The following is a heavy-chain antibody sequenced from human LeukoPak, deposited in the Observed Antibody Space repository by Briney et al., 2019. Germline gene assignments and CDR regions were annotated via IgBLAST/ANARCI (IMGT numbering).Heavy chain of an antibody. Sequence: GESLTISCQGSGYSFTSYWIGGVRQMPGKGLEWMGIIHPGDSDTRYSPSFQGQVTISADKSISTAYLQWSSLKASDTAMYYCARCRSVAGTGYYYYGMDVWGQGTTVTVSS. CDR2: IHPGDSDT. CDR3: ARCRSVAGTGYYYYGMDV. D-gene: IGHD6-19*01. J-gene: IGHJ6*02. CDR1: GYSFTSYW. V-gene: IGHV5-51*01.